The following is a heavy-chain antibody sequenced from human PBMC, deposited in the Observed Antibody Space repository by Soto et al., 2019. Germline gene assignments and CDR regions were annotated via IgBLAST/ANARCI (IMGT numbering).Heavy chain of an antibody. V-gene: IGHV1-69*01. J-gene: IGHJ4*02. D-gene: IGHD1-26*01. CDR3: ASTWEIANYFDS. CDR2: IIPIFGTA. Sequence: SVKVSCKASGGTFSSYAISWVRQAPGEGLEWMGGIIPIFGTANYAQKFQGRVTITADESTSTAYMELSSLRSEDTAVYYCASTWEIANYFDSWGQAPLVTVSS. CDR1: GGTFSSYA.